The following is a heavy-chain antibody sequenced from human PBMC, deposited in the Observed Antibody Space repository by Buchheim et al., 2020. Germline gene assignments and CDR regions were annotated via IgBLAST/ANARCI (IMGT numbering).Heavy chain of an antibody. V-gene: IGHV3-74*01. CDR3: ARSRQKEVGATRY. CDR1: GFSFSTYW. CDR2: MFNDWSDP. Sequence: EVQLVQSGGGLVQPGGSLRLSCAASGFSFSTYWMHWVRHVPGKGLVWVARMFNDWSDPRYADSVRGRFNITRDNAKNSQYLQMNSLRAEDTAVDYCARSRQKEVGATRYWGQGTL. J-gene: IGHJ4*02. D-gene: IGHD1-26*01.